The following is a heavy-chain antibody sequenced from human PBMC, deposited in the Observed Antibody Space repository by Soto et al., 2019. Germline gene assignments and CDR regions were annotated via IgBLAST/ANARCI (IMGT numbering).Heavy chain of an antibody. V-gene: IGHV3-23*01. CDR1: GFTFSSYA. CDR3: AKDGTYYDFWSGYYPEYFQH. Sequence: EVQLLESGGGLVQPGGSLRLSCAASGFTFSSYAMSWVRQAPGKGLEWVSAISGSGGSTYYADSVKGRFTISRDNSKNTLYLQMNSLRAEDTAVYYCAKDGTYYDFWSGYYPEYFQHWGQGTLVTVSS. D-gene: IGHD3-3*01. J-gene: IGHJ1*01. CDR2: ISGSGGST.